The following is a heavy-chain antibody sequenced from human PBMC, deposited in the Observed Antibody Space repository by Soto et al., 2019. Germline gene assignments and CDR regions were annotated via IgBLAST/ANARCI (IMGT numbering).Heavy chain of an antibody. J-gene: IGHJ6*02. D-gene: IGHD2-15*01. CDR3: ASRGRARAYYYGMDV. Sequence: SVKVSCKASGGTFSSYAISWVRQAPGQGLEWMGGIIPIFGTANYAQKFQGRVTITADESTSTAYMELSSLRSEDTAVYYCASRGRARAYYYGMDVWGQGTTVTLSS. V-gene: IGHV1-69*13. CDR1: GGTFSSYA. CDR2: IIPIFGTA.